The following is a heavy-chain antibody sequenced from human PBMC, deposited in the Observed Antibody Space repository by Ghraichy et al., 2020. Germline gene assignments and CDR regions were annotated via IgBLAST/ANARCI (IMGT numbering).Heavy chain of an antibody. CDR2: ISAYNGNT. Sequence: ASVKVSCKASGYTFTSYGIGWVRQAPGQGLEWMGWISAYNGNTNYAQKLQGRVTMTTDTSTSTAYMELRSLRSDDTAVYYCARDGVLLWFGELSPHHFDYWGQGTLVTVSS. CDR3: ARDGVLLWFGELSPHHFDY. J-gene: IGHJ4*02. CDR1: GYTFTSYG. V-gene: IGHV1-18*01. D-gene: IGHD3-10*01.